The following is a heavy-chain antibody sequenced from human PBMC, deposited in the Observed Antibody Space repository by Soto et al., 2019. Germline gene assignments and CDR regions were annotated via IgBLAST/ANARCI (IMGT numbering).Heavy chain of an antibody. CDR2: IYYSGKT. D-gene: IGHD2-2*02. Sequence: SETLSLTCTVSGGSISSGTYSWTWIRQPPGKGLEWLGYIYYSGKTDYNPSLRSRVSISVDRSNNQFSLILTSVTAADSAVYFCARGCSSASCYTGFDPWGHGTLVPVSS. V-gene: IGHV4-30-2*01. CDR3: ARGCSSASCYTGFDP. J-gene: IGHJ5*02. CDR1: GGSISSGTYS.